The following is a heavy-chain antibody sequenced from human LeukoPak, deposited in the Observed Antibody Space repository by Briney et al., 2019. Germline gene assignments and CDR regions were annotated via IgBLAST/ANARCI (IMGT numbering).Heavy chain of an antibody. D-gene: IGHD5-24*01. J-gene: IGHJ5*02. CDR2: IYYSGST. CDR1: GGSMRFSSDY. CDR3: ARGRRDGYNWGSGRFDP. Sequence: SGTLSLTCTVSGGSMRFSSDYWGWIRQPPGKGLEWIGSIYYSGSTYYNPSLKSRVTISVDTSKNQFSPKLSSVTAADTAVYYCARGRRDGYNWGSGRFDPWGQGTLVTVSS. V-gene: IGHV4-39*07.